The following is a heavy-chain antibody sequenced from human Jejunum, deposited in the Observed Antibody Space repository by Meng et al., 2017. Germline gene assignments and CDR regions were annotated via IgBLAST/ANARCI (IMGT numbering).Heavy chain of an antibody. V-gene: IGHV3-74*01. CDR1: GFTFSTYW. J-gene: IGHJ4*02. CDR3: ARDWVAVAD. Sequence: EWQLVESGGGLVQPGGSLRLSCAASGFTFSTYWMHWVRQAPGKGLEWVSQINVDGGTITYADSVKGRFTISRDNAKNTLYLQMNSLRAEDTAVYYCARDWVAVADWGQGTLVTVSS. D-gene: IGHD6-19*01. CDR2: INVDGGTI.